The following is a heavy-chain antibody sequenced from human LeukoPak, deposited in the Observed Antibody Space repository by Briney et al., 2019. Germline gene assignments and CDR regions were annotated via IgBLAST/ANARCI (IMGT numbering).Heavy chain of an antibody. D-gene: IGHD5-18*01. V-gene: IGHV4-39*02. CDR1: GGSISSSSYY. Sequence: SETLSLTCTVSGGSISSSSYYWGWIRQPPGKGLEWIGSIYYSGSTYYNPSLKGRVTISVDTSKNQFSLKLSSVTAADTAVYYCAREGYSYGPNFDYWGQGTLVTVSS. CDR2: IYYSGST. J-gene: IGHJ4*02. CDR3: AREGYSYGPNFDY.